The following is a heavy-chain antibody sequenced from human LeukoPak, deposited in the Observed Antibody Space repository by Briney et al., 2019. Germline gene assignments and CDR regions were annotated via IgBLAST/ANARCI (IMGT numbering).Heavy chain of an antibody. D-gene: IGHD6-13*01. CDR1: GGSISSGSYY. J-gene: IGHJ6*02. CDR3: ATRYSSSWDYYYYYGMDV. V-gene: IGHV4-61*02. Sequence: SQTLSLTCTVCGGSISSGSYYWSWIRQPAGKGLEWIGRIYTSGSTNYNPSLKSRVTISVDTSKNQFSLKLSSVTAADTAVYYCATRYSSSWDYYYYYGMDVWGQGTTVTVSS. CDR2: IYTSGST.